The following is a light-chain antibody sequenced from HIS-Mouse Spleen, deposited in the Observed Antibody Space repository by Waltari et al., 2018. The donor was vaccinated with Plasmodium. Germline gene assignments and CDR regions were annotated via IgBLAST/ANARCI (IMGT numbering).Light chain of an antibody. Sequence: SYELTQPPSVSVSPGQTASITCSGDNLGDKYACWYQQKPGQSPVLVIYQDSKRPSGSPERVAGSNSGNTATLTISGTQAMDEADYYCQAWDSSTVVFGGGTKLTVL. CDR1: NLGDKY. CDR3: QAWDSSTVV. J-gene: IGLJ2*01. V-gene: IGLV3-1*01. CDR2: QDS.